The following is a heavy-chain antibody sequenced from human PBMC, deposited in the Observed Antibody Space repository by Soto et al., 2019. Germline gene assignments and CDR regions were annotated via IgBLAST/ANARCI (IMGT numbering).Heavy chain of an antibody. D-gene: IGHD6-19*01. CDR3: ARGRSGQQWLEYYFDY. Sequence: SETLSLTCAVSGGSISSGGYSWSWIRQPPGKGLEWIGYIYHSGSTYYNPSLRSRVTISVDRSKNQFSLKLSSVTAADTAVYYCARGRSGQQWLEYYFDYWGQGTLVTVSS. J-gene: IGHJ4*02. CDR2: IYHSGST. V-gene: IGHV4-30-2*01. CDR1: GGSISSGGYS.